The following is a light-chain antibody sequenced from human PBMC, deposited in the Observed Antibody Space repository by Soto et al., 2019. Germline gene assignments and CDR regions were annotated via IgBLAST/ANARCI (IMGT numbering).Light chain of an antibody. CDR3: CSYAGSSTFDVV. Sequence: QSALTQPASVSGSPGQSITISCTETSSDVGSYNLVSWYQQHPGKAPKVILYEVSKAPSGISSRFSGSKSGNTAFLTISGLQAEDEADYYCCSYAGSSTFDVVFGGGTKLTVL. V-gene: IGLV2-23*02. CDR1: SSDVGSYNL. J-gene: IGLJ2*01. CDR2: EVS.